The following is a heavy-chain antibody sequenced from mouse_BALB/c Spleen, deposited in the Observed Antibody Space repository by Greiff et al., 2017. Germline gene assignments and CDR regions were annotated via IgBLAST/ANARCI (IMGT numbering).Heavy chain of an antibody. CDR1: GYTFTSYW. CDR3: ARGYYGYDYFDY. D-gene: IGHD2-2*01. CDR2: INPSTGYT. Sequence: VQLQESGAELAKPGASVKMSCKASGYTFTSYWMHWVQQRPGQGLEWIGYINPSTGYTEYNQKFKDKATLTADKSSSTAYMQLSSLTSEDSAVYYCARGYYGYDYFDYWGQGTTVTVSS. J-gene: IGHJ2*01. V-gene: IGHV1-7*01.